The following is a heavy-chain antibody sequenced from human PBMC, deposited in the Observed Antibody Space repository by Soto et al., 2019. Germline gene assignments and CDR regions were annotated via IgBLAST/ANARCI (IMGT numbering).Heavy chain of an antibody. CDR1: NVYISTTNL. Sequence: SETMSDTYSVANVYISTTNLLTRVRKHPGKGLEWIGEIYHSGSTNSNPSLKSRVTMSVDKSKNQFSLNLISVTAADTAVYYWANQITGSPGFDYWVQGPLVTGSS. CDR3: ANQITGSPGFDY. V-gene: IGHV4-4*02. J-gene: IGHJ4*02. CDR2: IYHSGST. D-gene: IGHD1-20*01.